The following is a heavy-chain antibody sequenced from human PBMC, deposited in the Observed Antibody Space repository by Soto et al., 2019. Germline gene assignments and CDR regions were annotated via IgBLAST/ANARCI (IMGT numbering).Heavy chain of an antibody. Sequence: QVQLVESGGGVVQPGRSQRLSCAASGFTFNTYAMHWVRQGPGKGLEWVAVIWYDGSNKYYADSVKGRFTISRDNAKNSLYLQMNSLRAEDTAVYYCAREEYSSSQHYGMDVWGQGTTVTVSS. CDR3: AREEYSSSQHYGMDV. V-gene: IGHV3-33*01. J-gene: IGHJ6*02. CDR1: GFTFNTYA. CDR2: IWYDGSNK. D-gene: IGHD6-6*01.